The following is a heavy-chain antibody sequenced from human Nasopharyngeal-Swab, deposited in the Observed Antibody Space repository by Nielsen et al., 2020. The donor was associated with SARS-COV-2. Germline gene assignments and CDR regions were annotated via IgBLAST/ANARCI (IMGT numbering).Heavy chain of an antibody. J-gene: IGHJ4*02. V-gene: IGHV1-24*01. Sequence: ASVKVSCKVSGYTPSELSMHCVRQAPGKGLEWTGGFDPENVETIYAQKFQGRVSMTEDTSTDTAYMELSNLRSEDTAVYYCATIAVAQVIADDYWGQGTLVTVSS. CDR3: ATIAVAQVIADDY. D-gene: IGHD6-19*01. CDR2: FDPENVET. CDR1: GYTPSELS.